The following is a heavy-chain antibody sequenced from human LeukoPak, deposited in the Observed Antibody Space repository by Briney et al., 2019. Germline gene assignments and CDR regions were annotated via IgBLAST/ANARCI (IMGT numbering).Heavy chain of an antibody. Sequence: GGSLRLSCAASGFTFSSYEMNWVRQAPGKGLEWVSYISSSGSTIYYADSVKGRFTISRDNAKNSLYLQMNSPRAEDTAVYYCARGRRFLEWLFHWGQGTLVTVSS. V-gene: IGHV3-48*03. J-gene: IGHJ4*02. CDR2: ISSSGSTI. CDR3: ARGRRFLEWLFH. D-gene: IGHD3-3*01. CDR1: GFTFSSYE.